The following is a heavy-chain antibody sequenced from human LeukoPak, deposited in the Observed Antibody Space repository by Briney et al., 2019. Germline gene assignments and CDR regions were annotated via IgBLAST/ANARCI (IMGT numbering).Heavy chain of an antibody. D-gene: IGHD2-15*01. CDR1: GFTFSSYA. J-gene: IGHJ4*02. V-gene: IGHV3-23*01. Sequence: GGSLRLSCAASGFTFSSYAMSWVRQAPGKGLEWVSAISGSGGSIYYADSVKGRFIICSDNSKNTLYLQMNSLRAEDTDVYSCAKGENVRYCSGGSCLPFDYWGQGPLVTVSS. CDR2: ISGSGGSI. CDR3: AKGENVRYCSGGSCLPFDY.